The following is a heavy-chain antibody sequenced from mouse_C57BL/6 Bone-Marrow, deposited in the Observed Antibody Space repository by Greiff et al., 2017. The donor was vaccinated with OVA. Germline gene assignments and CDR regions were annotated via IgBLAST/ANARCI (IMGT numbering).Heavy chain of an antibody. Sequence: VQLQQSGAELVKPGASVKISCKASGYAFSSYWMNWVKQRPGKGLEWIGKIYPGDGDTNYNGKFKGKATLTADKSSSTAYMQLSSLTSEDTSVYCCARDAWFAYWGQGTLVTVSA. CDR2: IYPGDGDT. CDR3: ARDAWFAY. V-gene: IGHV1-80*01. CDR1: GYAFSSYW. J-gene: IGHJ3*01.